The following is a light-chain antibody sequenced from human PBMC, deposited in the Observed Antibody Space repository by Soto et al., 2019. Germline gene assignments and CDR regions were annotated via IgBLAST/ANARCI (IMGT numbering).Light chain of an antibody. V-gene: IGKV1-12*01. CDR1: QGINSC. J-gene: IGKJ2*01. Sequence: DIQMAQSPSFVSASVGDRVTITCRASQGINSCLDWYQQKPGRVPKLLISVASSLQSGVPSRFSGSQSGTDVTLTIASLQPEDSATYYCQQAESFPLTFGQGTTLEIK. CDR3: QQAESFPLT. CDR2: VAS.